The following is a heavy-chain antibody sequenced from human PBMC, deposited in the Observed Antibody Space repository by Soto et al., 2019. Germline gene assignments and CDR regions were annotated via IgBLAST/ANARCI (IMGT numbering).Heavy chain of an antibody. Sequence: SETLSLTCTVSGGSISSYYWSWIRQPPGKGLEWIGYIYYSGSTNYNPSLKSRVTISVDTSKNQFSLKLSSVTAADTAVYYCARVDYDFWSGHIGGWFDPWGQGTLVTVSS. D-gene: IGHD3-3*01. J-gene: IGHJ5*02. CDR1: GGSISSYY. V-gene: IGHV4-59*01. CDR2: IYYSGST. CDR3: ARVDYDFWSGHIGGWFDP.